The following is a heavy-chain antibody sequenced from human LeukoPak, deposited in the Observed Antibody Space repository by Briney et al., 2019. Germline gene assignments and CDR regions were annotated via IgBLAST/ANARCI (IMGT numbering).Heavy chain of an antibody. CDR1: GGSFSGYY. CDR2: INHSGST. J-gene: IGHJ6*03. D-gene: IGHD2-2*02. Sequence: PSETLSLTCAVYGGSFSGYYWSWIRQPPGKGLEWIGEINHSGSTNYNPSLKSRVTISVDTSKNQFSLKLSSVTAADTAVYYCARGTYCSSTSCYTYYYYYMDVWGKGTTVTVSS. CDR3: ARGTYCSSTSCYTYYYYYMDV. V-gene: IGHV4-34*01.